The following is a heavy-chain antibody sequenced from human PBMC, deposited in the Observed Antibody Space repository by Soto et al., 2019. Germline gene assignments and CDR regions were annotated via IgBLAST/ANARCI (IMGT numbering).Heavy chain of an antibody. CDR2: VHPNSGGT. V-gene: IGHV1-2*02. J-gene: IGHJ6*02. CDR1: GYTFSVYH. D-gene: IGHD1-1*01. CDR3: AKGYRPYYYYGMDV. Sequence: ASVKVSCKASGYTFSVYHMHWVRQAPGQGLEWMGWVHPNSGGTNYAQSFEGRVTMTRDTSINTAYMELSRLTSDDTAVYYCAKGYRPYYYYGMDVWGQGTTVTVSS.